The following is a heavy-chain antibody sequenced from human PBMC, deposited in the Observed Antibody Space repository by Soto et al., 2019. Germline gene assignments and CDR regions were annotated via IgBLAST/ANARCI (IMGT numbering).Heavy chain of an antibody. CDR3: ARDGYSYGGYFDS. Sequence: PSETLSLTCTVSGGSISSYYWSWIRQPPGKGLEWIGYIYYSGSTNYNPSLKSRVTISVDTSKNQFSLILNSVTAADTAVYYCARDGYSYGGYFDSWGQGALVTVSS. V-gene: IGHV4-59*01. D-gene: IGHD5-18*01. CDR2: IYYSGST. CDR1: GGSISSYY. J-gene: IGHJ4*02.